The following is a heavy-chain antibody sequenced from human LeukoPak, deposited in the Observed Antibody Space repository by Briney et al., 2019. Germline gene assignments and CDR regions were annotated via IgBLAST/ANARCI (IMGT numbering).Heavy chain of an antibody. Sequence: ASVKVSCKASGYTFTGYYMHWVRQAPGQGLKWMGWINPNSGGTNYAQKFQGRVTMTRDTSISTAYMELSRLRSDDTAVYYCATLDSSGYRPFDYWGQGTLVTVSS. D-gene: IGHD3-22*01. CDR3: ATLDSSGYRPFDY. V-gene: IGHV1-2*02. CDR2: INPNSGGT. CDR1: GYTFTGYY. J-gene: IGHJ4*02.